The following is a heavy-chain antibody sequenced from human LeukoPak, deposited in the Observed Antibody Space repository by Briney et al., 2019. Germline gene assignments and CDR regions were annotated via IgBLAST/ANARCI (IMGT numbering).Heavy chain of an antibody. CDR1: GYTFTGYY. CDR3: ARVRDYDILTGWRDAFDI. Sequence: ASVKVSCKASGYTFTGYYMHWVRQAPGQGLEWMGWINPNSGGTNYAQKFQGWVTMTRDTSISTAYMELSRLRSDDTAVYYCARVRDYDILTGWRDAFDIWGQGTMVTVSS. J-gene: IGHJ3*02. V-gene: IGHV1-2*04. D-gene: IGHD3-9*01. CDR2: INPNSGGT.